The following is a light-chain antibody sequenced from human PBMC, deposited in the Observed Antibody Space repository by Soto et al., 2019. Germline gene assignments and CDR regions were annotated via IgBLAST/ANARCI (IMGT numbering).Light chain of an antibody. CDR2: MTS. CDR3: MQATKFPHT. CDR1: QSLLDSDGDTY. Sequence: DIVMTQTPLSSPVTLGQPASISCRSSQSLLDSDGDTYLRWLQQRPGQPPRLLIYMTSSRFSGVPDRFSGSGAGTDFTLKISRVEFEDVGVYYFMQATKFPHTFGQGTKLEI. V-gene: IGKV2-24*01. J-gene: IGKJ2*01.